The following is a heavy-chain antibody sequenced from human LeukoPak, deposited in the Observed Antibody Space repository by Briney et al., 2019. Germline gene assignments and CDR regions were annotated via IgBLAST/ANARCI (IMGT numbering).Heavy chain of an antibody. Sequence: SETLSLTCTVSGGSISSYYWSWIRQPPGKGLEWIGYIYYSGSTNYNPSLKSRVTISVDTSKNQFSLKLSSVTAADTAVYYCARDRGYCSSTSCRGGDWFDPWGQGTLVTVSS. D-gene: IGHD2-2*01. CDR2: IYYSGST. CDR3: ARDRGYCSSTSCRGGDWFDP. CDR1: GGSISSYY. V-gene: IGHV4-59*01. J-gene: IGHJ5*02.